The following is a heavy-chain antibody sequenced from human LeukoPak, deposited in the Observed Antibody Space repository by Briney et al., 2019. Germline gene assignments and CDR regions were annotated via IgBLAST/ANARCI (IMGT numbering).Heavy chain of an antibody. Sequence: SETLSVTPAVSGYSTSRGYYWGWFRQPPGKGLEWIGGIYHSGSTYYNPSLKSRVTISVDTSKNQFSLKLSSVTAADTAVYYCARDRHYDFWSGSADYFDYWGQGTLVTVSS. V-gene: IGHV4-38-2*02. CDR1: GYSTSRGYY. D-gene: IGHD3-3*01. CDR3: ARDRHYDFWSGSADYFDY. J-gene: IGHJ4*02. CDR2: IYHSGST.